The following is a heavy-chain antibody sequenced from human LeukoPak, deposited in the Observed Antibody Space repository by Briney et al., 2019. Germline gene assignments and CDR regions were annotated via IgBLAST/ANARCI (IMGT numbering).Heavy chain of an antibody. Sequence: GGSLRLSCAASGFTFSSYAMSWVRQAPGKGLEWVSAISGSGGSTYYADSVKGRFTISRDNSKNTLYLQMSSLRAEDTAVYYCAKEWPYSSSWYNYYYYYGMDVWGQGTTVTVSS. J-gene: IGHJ6*02. V-gene: IGHV3-23*01. CDR2: ISGSGGST. D-gene: IGHD6-13*01. CDR1: GFTFSSYA. CDR3: AKEWPYSSSWYNYYYYYGMDV.